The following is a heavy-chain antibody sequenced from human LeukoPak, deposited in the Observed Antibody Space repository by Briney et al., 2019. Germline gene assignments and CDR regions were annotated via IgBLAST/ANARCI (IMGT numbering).Heavy chain of an antibody. J-gene: IGHJ1*01. CDR1: GFTFSDYW. D-gene: IGHD6-13*01. CDR3: ATYTQIFAAPGTAY. V-gene: IGHV3-7*01. Sequence: GGSLRLSCAVSGFTFSDYWMRWVRQAPGKGLEWVASINKDGSEVQYVASVKGRFPISRDNAKNSVYLQMTSLGAEDPAVYFCATYTQIFAAPGTAYWGLGTLVSVSS. CDR2: INKDGSEV.